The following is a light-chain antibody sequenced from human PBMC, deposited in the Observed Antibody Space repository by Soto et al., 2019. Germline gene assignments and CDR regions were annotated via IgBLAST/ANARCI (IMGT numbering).Light chain of an antibody. CDR3: QQYDNLPLT. J-gene: IGKJ4*01. CDR2: DAS. Sequence: DIQMTQSPSSLSASVGDRGTITCLSSQDISNYLNWYQQKPGQPPKLLIYDASNLETGVPSRFSGSGSGTDFTFTISSLQPEDIATYYCQQYDNLPLTFGGGTKVDIK. CDR1: QDISNY. V-gene: IGKV1-33*01.